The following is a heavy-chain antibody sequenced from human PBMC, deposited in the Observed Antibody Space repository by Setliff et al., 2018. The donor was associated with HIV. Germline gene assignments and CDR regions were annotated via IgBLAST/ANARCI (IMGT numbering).Heavy chain of an antibody. Sequence: PSETLSLTCTVSGGPISSYYWSWIRQPPGKGLEWIGYTYYSGRTNYNPSLKSRVTISVDMSKNQFSLRLSSVTAADTAVYYCAALTTGYYFDYWGQGTLVTVS. D-gene: IGHD4-17*01. CDR2: TYYSGRT. CDR1: GGPISSYY. CDR3: AALTTGYYFDY. V-gene: IGHV4-59*12. J-gene: IGHJ4*01.